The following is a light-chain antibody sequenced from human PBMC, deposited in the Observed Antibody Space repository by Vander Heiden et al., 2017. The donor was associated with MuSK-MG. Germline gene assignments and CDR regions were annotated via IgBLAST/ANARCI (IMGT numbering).Light chain of an antibody. J-gene: IGKJ4*01. Sequence: DIPMTQSPSSLSASVGDRVTITCRASQSISSYLKWYQQKPGKAPKLLIYAASSLQRGVPVRFSGSGYGTEFTLTISSREPEDFAAYYCQQDDRSPPITFGRGTQVEIK. CDR2: AAS. CDR1: QSISSY. CDR3: QQDDRSPPIT. V-gene: IGKV1-39*01.